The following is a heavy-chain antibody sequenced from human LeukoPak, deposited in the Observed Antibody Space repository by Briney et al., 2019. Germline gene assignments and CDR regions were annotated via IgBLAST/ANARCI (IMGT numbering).Heavy chain of an antibody. Sequence: PSETLSLTCTVSGGSISSYYWSWIRQPPGKGLEWNGYIYYSGSTNYNPSLKSRVTISVDTSKNQFSLKLSSVTAADTAVYYCARHSPHNYYDSSGYFHDAFDIWGQGTMVTVSS. CDR1: GGSISSYY. D-gene: IGHD3-22*01. J-gene: IGHJ3*02. CDR2: IYYSGST. V-gene: IGHV4-59*08. CDR3: ARHSPHNYYDSSGYFHDAFDI.